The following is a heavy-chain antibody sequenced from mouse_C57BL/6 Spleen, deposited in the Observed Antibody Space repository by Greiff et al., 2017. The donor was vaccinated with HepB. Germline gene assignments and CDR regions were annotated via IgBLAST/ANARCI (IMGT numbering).Heavy chain of an antibody. V-gene: IGHV3-6*01. CDR2: ISYDGSN. CDR1: GYSITSGYY. J-gene: IGHJ1*03. CDR3: AGDYYGSSYGYFDV. D-gene: IGHD1-1*01. Sequence: EVKVEESGPGLVKPSQSLSLTCSVTGYSITSGYYWNWIRQFPGNKLEWMGYISYDGSNNYNPSLKNRISITRDTSKNQFFLKLNSVTTEDTATYYCAGDYYGSSYGYFDVWGTGTTVTVSS.